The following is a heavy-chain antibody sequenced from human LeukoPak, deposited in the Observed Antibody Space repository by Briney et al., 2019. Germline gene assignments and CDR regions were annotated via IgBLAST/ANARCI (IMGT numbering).Heavy chain of an antibody. CDR2: ISAYDGNT. CDR1: GYTFTSYG. V-gene: IGHV1-18*01. J-gene: IGHJ4*02. CDR3: ARGTRSDY. Sequence: GESLKISCKGSGYTFTSYGISWVRQAPGQGLEWMGWISAYDGNTNYAQKLQGRVTMTTDTSTSTAYMELRSLRSDDTAVYYCARGTRSDYWGQGTLVTVSS.